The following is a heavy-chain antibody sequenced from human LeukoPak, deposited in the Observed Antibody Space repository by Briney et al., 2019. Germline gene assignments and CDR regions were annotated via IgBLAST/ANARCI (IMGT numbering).Heavy chain of an antibody. CDR3: ATSGTTESAFDI. Sequence: GASVKVSCTASGYTFTGYYLHWVRQAPGQGPEWMGWINPNSGGTNYAQKFQGWVIMTRDTSIGTAYMELSRLRSDDTAVYYCATSGTTESAFDIWGQGTLVTVSS. D-gene: IGHD1-7*01. CDR2: INPNSGGT. J-gene: IGHJ3*02. CDR1: GYTFTGYY. V-gene: IGHV1-2*04.